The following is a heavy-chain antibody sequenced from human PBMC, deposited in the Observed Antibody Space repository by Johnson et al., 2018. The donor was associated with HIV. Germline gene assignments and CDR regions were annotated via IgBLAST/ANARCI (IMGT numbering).Heavy chain of an antibody. Sequence: VQLVESGGGLIQPGGSLRLSCAVSGFSVSNNYMSWVRQAPGKGLEWVSVIYSGGSTYYADSVKGRFTISRDNSKNTLYLQMNSLRAEDTAVYYCAREKTTPDAFDIWGQGTMVTVSS. CDR2: IYSGGST. CDR3: AREKTTPDAFDI. V-gene: IGHV3-53*01. D-gene: IGHD4-11*01. CDR1: GFSVSNNY. J-gene: IGHJ3*02.